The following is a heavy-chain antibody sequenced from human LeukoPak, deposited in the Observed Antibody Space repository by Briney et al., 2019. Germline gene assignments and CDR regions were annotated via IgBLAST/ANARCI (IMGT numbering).Heavy chain of an antibody. CDR3: ARVRLGRGLDY. J-gene: IGHJ4*02. Sequence: SETLSLTCTVSGDSISSSYRGWIRQPAGKGLEWIGRIHTSGSTYYSPSLKSRVTMSVDTSTNQFSLKLSSVTAADTAMYYCARVRLGRGLDYWGQGTLVTVSS. CDR1: GDSISSSY. V-gene: IGHV4-4*07. D-gene: IGHD6-19*01. CDR2: IHTSGST.